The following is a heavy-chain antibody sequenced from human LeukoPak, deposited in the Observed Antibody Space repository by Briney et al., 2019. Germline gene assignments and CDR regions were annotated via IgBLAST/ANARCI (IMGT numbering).Heavy chain of an antibody. J-gene: IGHJ4*02. CDR2: INAGNGNT. CDR1: GYTFTSYA. V-gene: IGHV1-3*01. CDR3: ARSVNDCSGGSCYGEYFDY. Sequence: ASVKVSCKASGYTFTSYAMHWVRQAPGQRLEWMGWINAGNGNTKYSQKFQGRVTITRDTSASTAYMELSSLRSEDTAVYYCARSVNDCSGGSCYGEYFDYWGQGALVTVSS. D-gene: IGHD2-15*01.